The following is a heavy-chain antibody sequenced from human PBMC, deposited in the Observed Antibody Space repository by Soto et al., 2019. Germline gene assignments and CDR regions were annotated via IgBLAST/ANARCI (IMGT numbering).Heavy chain of an antibody. V-gene: IGHV1-69*12. CDR2: IIPIFGTV. D-gene: IGHD5-12*01. Sequence: QVQLVQSGAGVKKPGSSVKVSCKASGGTFSSYPISWVRQAPGQGLEWMGGIIPIFGTVNYAQKLQGRVTITADESTSTAYMELSSLRSEDTAVYYCARGNHRWLQLWYFDLWGRGTLVTVSS. CDR1: GGTFSSYP. J-gene: IGHJ2*01. CDR3: ARGNHRWLQLWYFDL.